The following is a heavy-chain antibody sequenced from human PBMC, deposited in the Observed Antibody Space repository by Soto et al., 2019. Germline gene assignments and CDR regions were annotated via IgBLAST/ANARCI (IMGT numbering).Heavy chain of an antibody. CDR2: LIPLLGTP. J-gene: IGHJ3*02. Sequence: QVQLVQSGAEVKKPGSSVKLSCQASGPAFSSYAISWLRQAPGKGFEWMGGLIPLLGTPKYAQKFHGRVTITADESASTANMEVISLTSDDTATYYWARTTPAGEGYNSLCGAFDIWGQGTVVIVSS. D-gene: IGHD1-1*01. CDR1: GPAFSSYA. CDR3: ARTTPAGEGYNSLCGAFDI. V-gene: IGHV1-69*01.